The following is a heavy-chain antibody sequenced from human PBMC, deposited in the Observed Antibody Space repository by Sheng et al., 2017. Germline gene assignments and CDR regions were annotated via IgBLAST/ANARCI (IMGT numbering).Heavy chain of an antibody. J-gene: IGHJ6*02. CDR1: GFTFSSYA. Sequence: QVQLVESGGGVVQPGRSLRLSCAASGFTFSSYAMHWVRQAPGKGLEWVAVISYDGSNKYYADSVKGRFTISRDNSKNTLYLQMNSLRAEDTAVYYCARADGVPFPMDVWGQGTTVTVSS. CDR2: ISYDGSNK. CDR3: ARADGVPFPMDV. V-gene: IGHV3-30*01. D-gene: IGHD3-10*01.